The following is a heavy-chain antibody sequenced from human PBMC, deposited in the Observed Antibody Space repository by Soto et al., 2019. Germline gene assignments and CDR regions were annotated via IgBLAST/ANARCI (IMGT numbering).Heavy chain of an antibody. J-gene: IGHJ4*02. CDR3: AKDRSSGWHQGYFDY. Sequence: GGSLRLSCAASGFTFSSYGMHWVRQAPGKGLEWVAVISYDGSNKYYADSVKGRFTISRDNSKNTLYLQMNSLRAEDTAVYYCAKDRSSGWHQGYFDYWGQGTLVTVSS. D-gene: IGHD6-19*01. CDR1: GFTFSSYG. V-gene: IGHV3-30*18. CDR2: ISYDGSNK.